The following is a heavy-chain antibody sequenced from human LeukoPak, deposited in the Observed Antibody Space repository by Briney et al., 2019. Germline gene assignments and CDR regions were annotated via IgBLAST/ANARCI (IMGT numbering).Heavy chain of an antibody. CDR2: ISGSGGST. J-gene: IGHJ4*02. CDR3: AKDGGYYDSSGYSAFDY. V-gene: IGHV3-23*01. CDR1: GGSFSGYY. Sequence: PSETLSLTCAVYGGSFSGYYWSWVRQAPGKGLEWVSAISGSGGSTYYADSVKGRFTISRDNSKNTLYLQMNSLRAEDTAVYYCAKDGGYYDSSGYSAFDYWGQGTLVTVSS. D-gene: IGHD3-22*01.